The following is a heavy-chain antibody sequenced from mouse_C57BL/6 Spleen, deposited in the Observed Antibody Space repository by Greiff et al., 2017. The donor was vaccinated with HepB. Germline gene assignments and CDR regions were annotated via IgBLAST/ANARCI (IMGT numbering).Heavy chain of an antibody. V-gene: IGHV1-64*01. D-gene: IGHD1-1*01. CDR1: GYTFTSYW. Sequence: QVQLKQPGAELVKPGASVKLSCKASGYTFTSYWMHWVKQRPGQGLEWIGMIHPNSGSTNYNEKFKSKATLTVDKSSSTAYMQLSSLTSEDSAVYYCARGEITTVVAPYAYWGQGTLVTVSA. CDR3: ARGEITTVVAPYAY. CDR2: IHPNSGST. J-gene: IGHJ3*01.